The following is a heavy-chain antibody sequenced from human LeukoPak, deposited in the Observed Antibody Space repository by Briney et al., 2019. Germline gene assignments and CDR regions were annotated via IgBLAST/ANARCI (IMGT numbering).Heavy chain of an antibody. D-gene: IGHD3-10*01. CDR1: GYTFTSYG. V-gene: IGHV1-18*01. CDR3: ARSRYYGSGSYYTTDY. CDR2: ISAYNGNT. J-gene: IGHJ4*02. Sequence: ASVKVSCKASGYTFTSYGISWVRQAPGQGLEWMGWISAYNGNTNYAQKLHGRVTMTTDTSTSTAYMELRSLGSDDTAVYYCARSRYYGSGSYYTTDYWGQGTLVTVSS.